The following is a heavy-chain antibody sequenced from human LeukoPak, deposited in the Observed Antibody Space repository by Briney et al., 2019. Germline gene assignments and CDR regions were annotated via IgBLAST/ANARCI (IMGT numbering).Heavy chain of an antibody. V-gene: IGHV3-49*04. J-gene: IGHJ6*02. CDR3: ARTFERREEV. Sequence: GRSLRLSCRTSGFSFGEYAMTWVRQAPGKGLEWVAFIRNQPYGGTADYDASVKGRFIISRDDSKSIAYLQMNSLKTEDTGVYYCARTFERREEVWGRGTTVTVSS. D-gene: IGHD3-9*01. CDR2: IRNQPYGGTA. CDR1: GFSFGEYA.